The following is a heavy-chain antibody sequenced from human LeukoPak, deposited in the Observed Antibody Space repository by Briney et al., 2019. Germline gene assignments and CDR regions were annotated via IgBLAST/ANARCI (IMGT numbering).Heavy chain of an antibody. CDR3: VIGEGWQPDY. Sequence: SETLSLTCTVSGFSISVYYWSWVRQPPGKGLEWIGYIHNSENTNYNPSLKSRVTISGDTSKNQFSLKLSSVTAADTAVYYCVIGEGWQPDYWGQGALVTVSS. D-gene: IGHD5-24*01. CDR2: IHNSENT. V-gene: IGHV4-59*01. J-gene: IGHJ4*02. CDR1: GFSISVYY.